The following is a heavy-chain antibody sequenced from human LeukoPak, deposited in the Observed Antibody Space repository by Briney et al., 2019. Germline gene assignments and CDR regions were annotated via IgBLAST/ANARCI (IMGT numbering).Heavy chain of an antibody. D-gene: IGHD1-1*01. CDR3: AQAPGKLDPFHY. CDR1: GFTFSTFA. Sequence: GGSLRLSCAASGFTFSTFAMCWVRQAPGKVLEWVSSNSDNGRSTYYGDSVRGRFTISRDNSKNTVYLQMNSLRAEDTAVYYCAQAPGKLDPFHYWGQGILVTVSS. V-gene: IGHV3-23*01. CDR2: NSDNGRST. J-gene: IGHJ4*02.